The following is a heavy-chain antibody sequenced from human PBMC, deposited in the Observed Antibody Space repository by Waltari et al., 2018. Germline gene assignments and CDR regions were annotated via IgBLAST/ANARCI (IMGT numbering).Heavy chain of an antibody. CDR3: ARGDVDIVATGIDY. J-gene: IGHJ4*02. V-gene: IGHV4-34*01. D-gene: IGHD5-12*01. Sequence: QVQLQQWGAGLLKPSETLSLTCAVYGGSFSGYYWSWIRQPPGKGLEWTGEINHRGSTNYNPALMSRVTISVDTSKSQFALKLSSGTAADTAVYYCARGDVDIVATGIDYWGQGTLVTVSS. CDR1: GGSFSGYY. CDR2: INHRGST.